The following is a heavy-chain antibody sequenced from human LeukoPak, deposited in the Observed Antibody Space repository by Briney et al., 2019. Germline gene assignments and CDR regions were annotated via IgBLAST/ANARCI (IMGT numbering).Heavy chain of an antibody. CDR3: ARPLHTVTWGCMDV. D-gene: IGHD4-17*01. J-gene: IGHJ6*02. V-gene: IGHV3-30-3*01. Sequence: GRSLRLSCAASGFTFSSYAMHWVRQAPGKGLEWVAVISYDGSNKYYADSVKGRFTISRDNSKSTLYLQMNSLRAEDTAVYYCARPLHTVTWGCMDVWGQGTTVTVSS. CDR2: ISYDGSNK. CDR1: GFTFSSYA.